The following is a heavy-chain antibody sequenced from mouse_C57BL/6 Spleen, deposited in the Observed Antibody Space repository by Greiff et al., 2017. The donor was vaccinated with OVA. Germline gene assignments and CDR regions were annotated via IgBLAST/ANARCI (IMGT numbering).Heavy chain of an antibody. V-gene: IGHV1-82*01. CDR2: IYPGDGDT. J-gene: IGHJ2*01. CDR3: ARGDYFDY. Sequence: QVQLQQSGPELVKPGASVKISCKASGYAFSSSWMNWVKQRPGKGLEWIGRIYPGDGDTNYNGKFKGKATLTADKSSSTAYMQLSSLTSEDSAVYFCARGDYFDYWGKGTTLTVSS. CDR1: GYAFSSSW.